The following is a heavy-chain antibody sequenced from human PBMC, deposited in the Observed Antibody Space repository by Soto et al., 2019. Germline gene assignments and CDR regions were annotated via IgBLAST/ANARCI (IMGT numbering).Heavy chain of an antibody. CDR3: ARPRQPYYYYFGMDV. V-gene: IGHV3-30*03. D-gene: IGHD2-2*01. J-gene: IGHJ6*02. Sequence: QVQLVESGGGVVQPGRSLRLSCAVSGFIFSNYGMHWVRQAPGKGLEWVAVISDDGSNKYYADSVKGRFAISRDSPKNTRYLPMNSLRGEDTAVYYCARPRQPYYYYFGMDVWGQGTTVTVSS. CDR1: GFIFSNYG. CDR2: ISDDGSNK.